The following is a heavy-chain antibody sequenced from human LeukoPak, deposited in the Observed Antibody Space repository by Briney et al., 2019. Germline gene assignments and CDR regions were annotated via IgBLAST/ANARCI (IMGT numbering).Heavy chain of an antibody. Sequence: PSETLSLTCAVYGGSFSGYYWSWIRQPPGKGLEWIGEINHSRSTNYNPSLKSRVTISVDTSKNQFSLKLSSVTAADTAVYYCARRVSDWYFDLWGRGTLVTVSS. CDR1: GGSFSGYY. J-gene: IGHJ2*01. D-gene: IGHD6-6*01. CDR2: INHSRST. V-gene: IGHV4-34*01. CDR3: ARRVSDWYFDL.